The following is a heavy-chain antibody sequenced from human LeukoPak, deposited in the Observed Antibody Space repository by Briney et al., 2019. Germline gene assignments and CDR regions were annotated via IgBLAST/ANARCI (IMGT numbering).Heavy chain of an antibody. Sequence: GSLRLSCAASGFTFSSYAMHWVRQAPGKGLEYVSAISSNGGSTYYANSVKGRFTISRDNSENTLYLQMGSLRAEDMAVYYCARGCSGGSCYNYWGQGTLVTVSS. V-gene: IGHV3-64*01. CDR1: GFTFSSYA. CDR2: ISSNGGST. CDR3: ARGCSGGSCYNY. D-gene: IGHD2-15*01. J-gene: IGHJ4*02.